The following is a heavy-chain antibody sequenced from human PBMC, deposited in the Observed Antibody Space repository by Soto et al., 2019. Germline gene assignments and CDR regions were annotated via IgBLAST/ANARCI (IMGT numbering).Heavy chain of an antibody. CDR1: GFTVSSNF. CDR2: IFPGGST. Sequence: GSLRLSCAASGFTVSSNFMNWVRQAPGKGLEWLSVIFPGGSTYYADSMKGRFTISRDISKNTVFLQMNSLRAEDTAVYYCASGSGWLFDSCGRGT. CDR3: ASGSGWLFDS. J-gene: IGHJ4*02. V-gene: IGHV3-66*01. D-gene: IGHD6-19*01.